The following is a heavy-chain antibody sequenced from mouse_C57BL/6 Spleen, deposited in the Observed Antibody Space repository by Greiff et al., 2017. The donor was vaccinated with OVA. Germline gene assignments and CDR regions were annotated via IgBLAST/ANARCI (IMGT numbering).Heavy chain of an antibody. D-gene: IGHD4-1*01. CDR2: ISSGGSYT. CDR3: ARHEDWDDAMDY. Sequence: DVMLVESGGDLVKPGGSLKLSCAASGFTFSSYGMSWVRQTPDKRLEWVATISSGGSYTYYPDSVKGRFTISRDNAKNTLYLQMSSLKSEDTAMYYCARHEDWDDAMDYWGQGTSVTVSS. CDR1: GFTFSSYG. V-gene: IGHV5-6*02. J-gene: IGHJ4*01.